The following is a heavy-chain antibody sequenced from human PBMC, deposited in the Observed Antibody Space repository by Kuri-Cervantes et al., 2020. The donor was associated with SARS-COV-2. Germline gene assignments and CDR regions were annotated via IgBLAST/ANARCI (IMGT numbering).Heavy chain of an antibody. CDR1: GFTFDDYA. Sequence: SLKISCAASGFTFDDYAMHWVRQAPGKGLEWVSGIRWNSGSIGYADSVKGRFTISRDNAKNSLYLQMNSLRAEDTALYYCAKDIGYSSGYMDVRGKGTTVTVSS. D-gene: IGHD4-11*01. V-gene: IGHV3-9*01. CDR2: IRWNSGSI. J-gene: IGHJ6*03. CDR3: AKDIGYSSGYMDV.